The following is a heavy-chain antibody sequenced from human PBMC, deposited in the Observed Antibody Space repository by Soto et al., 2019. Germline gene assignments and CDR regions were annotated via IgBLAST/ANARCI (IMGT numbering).Heavy chain of an antibody. CDR3: ARLDFWSGRTFDH. D-gene: IGHD3-3*01. Sequence: SETLSLTCTVSGGSISTSDYYWGWIRQSPGKGLEWIGSISSSGSTYYHPSLRSRVTISVDLSKNQFSLGLSSVVAADTAVYYCARLDFWSGRTFDHWGQGALVTVS. CDR2: ISSSGST. CDR1: GGSISTSDYY. J-gene: IGHJ4*02. V-gene: IGHV4-39*01.